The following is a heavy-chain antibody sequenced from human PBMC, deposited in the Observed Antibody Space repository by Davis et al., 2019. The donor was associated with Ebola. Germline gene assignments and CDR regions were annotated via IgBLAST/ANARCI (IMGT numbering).Heavy chain of an antibody. CDR3: AREYSSSYDY. V-gene: IGHV1-69*13. Sequence: SVKVSCKASGYTFTSYDINWVRQAPGQGLEWMGGIIPIFGTANYAQKFQGRVTITADESTSTAYMELSSLRSEDTAVYYCAREYSSSYDYWGQGTLVTVSS. CDR2: IIPIFGTA. CDR1: GYTFTSYD. D-gene: IGHD6-6*01. J-gene: IGHJ4*02.